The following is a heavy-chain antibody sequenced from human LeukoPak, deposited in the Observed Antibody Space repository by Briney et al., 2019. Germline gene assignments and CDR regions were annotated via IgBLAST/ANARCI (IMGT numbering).Heavy chain of an antibody. D-gene: IGHD6-6*01. J-gene: IGHJ6*03. CDR2: FDPEDGET. CDR1: GYTLTELS. CDR3: ARGDSSSSWGYYYYYMDV. V-gene: IGHV1-24*01. Sequence: ASVKVSCKVSGYTLTELSMHWVRQAPGKGLEWMGGFDPEDGETIYAQKFQGRVTMTEDTSTDTAYMELSNLRSEDTAVYYCARGDSSSSWGYYYYYMDVWGKGTTVTVSS.